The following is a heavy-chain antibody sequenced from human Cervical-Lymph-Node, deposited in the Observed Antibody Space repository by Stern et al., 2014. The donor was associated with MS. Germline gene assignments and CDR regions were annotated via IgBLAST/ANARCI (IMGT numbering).Heavy chain of an antibody. J-gene: IGHJ4*02. D-gene: IGHD1-14*01. Sequence: EVKLVQSGAELIRPGESLKISCKGSGYKFSIYWIAWVRQMPGKGLERMGIIYPGDSETRYSPSFQGRVTMSADKSTSTAYLQWSSLNASDTAMYFCARQTTAWASDVWGQGTLVTVSS. V-gene: IGHV5-51*01. CDR2: IYPGDSET. CDR3: ARQTTAWASDV. CDR1: GYKFSIYW.